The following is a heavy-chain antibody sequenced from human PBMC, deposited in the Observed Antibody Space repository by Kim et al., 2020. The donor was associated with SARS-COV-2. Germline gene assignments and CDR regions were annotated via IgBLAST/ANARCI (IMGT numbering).Heavy chain of an antibody. Sequence: GGSLRLSCAASGFTFSSYSMNWVRQAPGKGLEWVSSISSSSSYIYYADSVKGRFTISRDNAKNSLYLQMNSLRAEDTAVYYCARDSSIAVAGTFDYWGQGTLVTVSS. CDR3: ARDSSIAVAGTFDY. V-gene: IGHV3-21*01. J-gene: IGHJ4*02. CDR2: ISSSSSYI. D-gene: IGHD6-19*01. CDR1: GFTFSSYS.